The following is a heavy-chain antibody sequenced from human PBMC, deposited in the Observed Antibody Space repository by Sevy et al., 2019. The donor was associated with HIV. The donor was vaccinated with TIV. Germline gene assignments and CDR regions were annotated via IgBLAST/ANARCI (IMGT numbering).Heavy chain of an antibody. J-gene: IGHJ3*02. CDR3: ARWGVVVAGRYDAFDI. CDR2: IYSGGST. D-gene: IGHD6-19*01. Sequence: GGSLRLSCAASGFTVSSNYMSWVRQAPGKGLEWVSVIYSGGSTYYADSVKGRFTIYRDNSKNTLYLQMNSLGAEDTAGYYCARWGVVVAGRYDAFDIWGQGTMVTVSS. V-gene: IGHV3-53*01. CDR1: GFTVSSNY.